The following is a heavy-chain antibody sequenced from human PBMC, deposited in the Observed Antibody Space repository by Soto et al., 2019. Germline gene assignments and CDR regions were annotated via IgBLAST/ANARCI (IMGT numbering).Heavy chain of an antibody. D-gene: IGHD6-6*01. Sequence: QVQLVQSGAEVKKPGASVKVSCKASGYTFTTYAISWVRQAPGQGLEWMGWISTYSGKTDYAQSLQGRVTMTTDTPTNTAYMELRSLRSDDTAVYYCARDRLYTRSSITFDYWGQGALVTVSS. CDR1: GYTFTTYA. V-gene: IGHV1-18*01. CDR3: ARDRLYTRSSITFDY. CDR2: ISTYSGKT. J-gene: IGHJ4*02.